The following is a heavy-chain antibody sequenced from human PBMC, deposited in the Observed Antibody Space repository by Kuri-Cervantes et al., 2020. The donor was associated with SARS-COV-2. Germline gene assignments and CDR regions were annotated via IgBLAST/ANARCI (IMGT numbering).Heavy chain of an antibody. CDR3: ARGMVRGLIQSYYYGMDV. V-gene: IGHV1-2*04. Sequence: ASVKVSCKASGYTFTGYYMHWVRQAPGQGLEWMGWINPNSGGTNYARKFQGWVTMTRDTSISTVYMELSRLRSDDTAVYYCARGMVRGLIQSYYYGMDVWGQGTTVTVSS. D-gene: IGHD3-10*01. CDR2: INPNSGGT. J-gene: IGHJ6*02. CDR1: GYTFTGYY.